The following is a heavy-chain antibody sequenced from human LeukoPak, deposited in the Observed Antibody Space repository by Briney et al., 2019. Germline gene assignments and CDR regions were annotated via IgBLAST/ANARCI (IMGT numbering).Heavy chain of an antibody. D-gene: IGHD2/OR15-2a*01. CDR1: GFSFGFNTYG. J-gene: IGHJ5*02. V-gene: IGHV3-33*01. CDR2: IWYDGGIK. CDR3: ARDFQRFSTLHWFDP. Sequence: PGGSLRLSCVASGFSFGFNTYGMQWVRQTPGKGLEWVAVIWYDGGIKYYGDAVKGRFTISRDNSKNTLYLQMDSLRAEDTAVYYCARDFQRFSTLHWFDPWGQGTLVTVSS.